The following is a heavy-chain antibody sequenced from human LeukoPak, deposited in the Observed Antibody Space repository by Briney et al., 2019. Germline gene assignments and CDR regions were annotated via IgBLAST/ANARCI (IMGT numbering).Heavy chain of an antibody. CDR3: ARHMPPPYYDILTGYYTDYGMDV. J-gene: IGHJ6*02. CDR1: GGSISSGDYY. CDR2: IYYSGST. D-gene: IGHD3-9*01. V-gene: IGHV4-30-4*01. Sequence: PSQSLSLTCTVSGGSISSGDYYWSWIRQPPGKGLEWIGYIYYSGSTNYNPSLKSRVTISVDTSKNQFSLKLSSVTAADTAVYYCARHMPPPYYDILTGYYTDYGMDVWGQGTTVTVSS.